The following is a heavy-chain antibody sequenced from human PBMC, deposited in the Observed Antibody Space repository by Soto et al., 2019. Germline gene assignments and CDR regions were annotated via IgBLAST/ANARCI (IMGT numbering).Heavy chain of an antibody. D-gene: IGHD2-8*01. Sequence: ASVKVSCKSSGYTFSAYGVSWVRQAPGQGLEWLGWISVYTGNTKQAQKFQDRVTLTTEASTGTAYLELRSLRSDDSAVYYCARDRCTYDRCYTNHFDVWGQGTTVTSP. CDR3: ARDRCTYDRCYTNHFDV. V-gene: IGHV1-18*04. J-gene: IGHJ6*02. CDR1: GYTFSAYG. CDR2: ISVYTGNT.